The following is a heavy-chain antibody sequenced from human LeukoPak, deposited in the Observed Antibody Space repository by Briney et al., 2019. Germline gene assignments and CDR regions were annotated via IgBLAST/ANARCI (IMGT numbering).Heavy chain of an antibody. D-gene: IGHD1-14*01. V-gene: IGHV1-8*03. J-gene: IGHJ6*03. CDR1: GSTFTKYN. Sequence: ASVKLSNRASGSTFTKYNVNWVRQAGGQGPEWMDQINPNTPNTLHARKLQGRMTITRNTSMSLVYLEVTSLRSEDTAVYYCARSQLYSEPQNFYLFYMDVWGTGTTVIVSS. CDR3: ARSQLYSEPQNFYLFYMDV. CDR2: INPNTPNT.